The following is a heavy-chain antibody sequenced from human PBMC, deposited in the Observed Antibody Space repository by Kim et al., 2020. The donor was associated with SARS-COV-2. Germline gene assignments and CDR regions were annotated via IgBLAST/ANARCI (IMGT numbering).Heavy chain of an antibody. V-gene: IGHV4-39*07. CDR1: GGSISSSSYY. CDR3: ARVVFGATMVRGVTLFDY. D-gene: IGHD3-10*01. J-gene: IGHJ4*02. Sequence: SETLSLTCTVSGGSISSSSYYWGWIRQPPGKGLEWIGSIYYSGSTYYNPSLKSRVTISVDTSKNQFSLKLSSVTAADTAVYYCARVVFGATMVRGVTLFDYWGQGTLVTVSS. CDR2: IYYSGST.